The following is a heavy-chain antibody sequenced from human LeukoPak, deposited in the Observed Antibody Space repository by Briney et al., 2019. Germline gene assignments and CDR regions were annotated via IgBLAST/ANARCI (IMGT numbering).Heavy chain of an antibody. V-gene: IGHV3-33*01. J-gene: IGHJ4*02. Sequence: GGSLRLSCAASGFTFSTYGMHWVRQAPGKGLEWVAVIYYDGSKKYNADSVRGRFTISRDNSKNTLYLQMNSLRGEDTAVYYCARESTQGEFDYWGQGILVTVSS. D-gene: IGHD3-16*01. CDR2: IYYDGSKK. CDR3: ARESTQGEFDY. CDR1: GFTFSTYG.